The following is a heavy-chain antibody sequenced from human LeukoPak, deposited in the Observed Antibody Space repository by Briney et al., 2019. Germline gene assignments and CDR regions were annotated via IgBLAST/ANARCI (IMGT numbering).Heavy chain of an antibody. V-gene: IGHV3-74*01. Sequence: GGSLRLSCAASGFIFSSYWMHWVRQAPGKGLVWVSRINSDGSSTSYADSVKGRFTISRDNAKNTLYLQMNSLRAEDTAVYYCARAYGSGRNYYYYGMDVWGQGTTVTVSS. CDR1: GFIFSSYW. CDR2: INSDGSST. CDR3: ARAYGSGRNYYYYGMDV. D-gene: IGHD3-10*01. J-gene: IGHJ6*02.